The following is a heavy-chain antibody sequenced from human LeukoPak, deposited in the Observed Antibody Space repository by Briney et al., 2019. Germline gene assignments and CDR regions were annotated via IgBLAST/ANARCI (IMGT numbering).Heavy chain of an antibody. CDR2: INHSGST. J-gene: IGHJ4*02. D-gene: IGHD6-13*01. CDR1: GGSFSGYY. CDR3: AGAKMYSSSWYVDY. V-gene: IGHV4-34*01. Sequence: ETLSLTCAVYGGSFSGYYWSWIRQPPGKGLEWIGEINHSGSTNYNPSLKSRVTISVDTSKNQFSLKLSSVTAADTAVYYCAGAKMYSSSWYVDYWGQGTPVTVSS.